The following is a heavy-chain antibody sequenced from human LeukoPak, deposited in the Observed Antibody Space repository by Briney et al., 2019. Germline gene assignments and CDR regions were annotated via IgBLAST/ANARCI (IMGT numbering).Heavy chain of an antibody. J-gene: IGHJ6*03. CDR3: ARGESYYYYYMDV. CDR1: GYTFTSYG. V-gene: IGHV1-69*06. Sequence: GASVKVSCKASGYTFTSYGISWVRQAPGQGLEWMGGIIPIFGTANYAQKFQGRVTITADKSTSTAYMELSSLGSEDTAVYYCARGESYYYYYMDVWGKGTTVTVSS. CDR2: IIPIFGTA.